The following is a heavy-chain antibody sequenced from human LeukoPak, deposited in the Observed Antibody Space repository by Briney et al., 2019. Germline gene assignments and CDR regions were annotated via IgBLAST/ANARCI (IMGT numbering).Heavy chain of an antibody. CDR1: GGSISSYY. D-gene: IGHD5-24*01. CDR3: ARARDGHYGMDV. V-gene: IGHV4-59*01. CDR2: IYYSGST. J-gene: IGHJ6*02. Sequence: PSQTLSLTCAVSGGSISSYYWSWIRQPPGKGLEWIGYIYYSGSTNYNPSLKSRVTISVDTSKNQFSLKLSSVTAADTAVYYCARARDGHYGMDVWGQGTTVTVSS.